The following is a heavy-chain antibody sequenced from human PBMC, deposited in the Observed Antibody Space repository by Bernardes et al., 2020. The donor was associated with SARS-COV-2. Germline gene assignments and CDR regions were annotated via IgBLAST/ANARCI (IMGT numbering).Heavy chain of an antibody. D-gene: IGHD5-12*01. CDR3: ARGWLHGYEGPIDY. CDR2: IYYSGST. V-gene: IGHV4-39*01. Sequence: SETLSLTCTVSGGSISSSSYYWGWIRQPPGKGLEWIGSIYYSGSTYYNPSLKSRVTISVDTSKNQFSLKLSSVTAADTAVYYCARGWLHGYEGPIDYWGQGTLVTVSS. J-gene: IGHJ4*02. CDR1: GGSISSSSYY.